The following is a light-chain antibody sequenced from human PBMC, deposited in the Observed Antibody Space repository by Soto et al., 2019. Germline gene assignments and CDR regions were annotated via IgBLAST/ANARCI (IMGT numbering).Light chain of an antibody. CDR1: QSVCSY. J-gene: IGKJ2*01. V-gene: IGKV3-11*01. CDR3: QHRRT. CDR2: DAS. Sequence: ILLTQSPANLSLSPGERSPLSCRASQSVCSYLAWYQQKPGHAPRLLIYDASNSATGIPARFTGNGSGKDVTLTIGNLAAEDYAVNYCQHRRTFGQRTKMEFK.